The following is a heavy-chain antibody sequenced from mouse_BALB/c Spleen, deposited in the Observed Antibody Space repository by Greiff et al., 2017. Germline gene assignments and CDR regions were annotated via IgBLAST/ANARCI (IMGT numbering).Heavy chain of an antibody. V-gene: IGHV5-17*02. CDR1: GFTFSSFG. CDR2: ISSGSSTI. Sequence: EVKLMESGGGLVQPGGSLKLSCAASGFTFSSFGMHWVRQAPEKGLEWVAYISSGSSTIYYADTVKGRFTISRDNPKNTLFLQMTSLRSEDTAMYYCASWEGFAYWGQGTLVTVSA. CDR3: ASWEGFAY. D-gene: IGHD4-1*01. J-gene: IGHJ3*01.